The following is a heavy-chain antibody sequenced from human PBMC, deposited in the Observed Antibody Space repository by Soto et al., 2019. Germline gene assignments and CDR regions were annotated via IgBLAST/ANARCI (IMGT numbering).Heavy chain of an antibody. CDR3: AREGSGSFYVDY. J-gene: IGHJ4*02. D-gene: IGHD1-26*01. CDR1: GDSINSYW. Sequence: QVQLQESGPGLVQPSETLSLTCTVSGDSINSYWWSWIRQSAGKGLGWIGRVYTSGTTNYNPSLKSRVTVSVDTSRNRVSLKLSSVTAADTAIYYCAREGSGSFYVDYWVQGTLVTVSS. V-gene: IGHV4-4*07. CDR2: VYTSGTT.